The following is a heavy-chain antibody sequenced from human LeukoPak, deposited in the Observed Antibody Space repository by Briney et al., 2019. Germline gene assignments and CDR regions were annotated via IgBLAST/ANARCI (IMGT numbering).Heavy chain of an antibody. CDR3: ARSPDYSNYVDYYYYGMDV. V-gene: IGHV4-59*01. D-gene: IGHD4-11*01. Sequence: PSETLSLTCTVSGGSISSYYWSWIRQPPGKGLEWIGNIYNSGSTNYNPSLKSRVTISVDTSKNQFSLRLSSVTAADTAVYYCARSPDYSNYVDYYYYGMDVWGQGTTVAVSS. J-gene: IGHJ6*02. CDR2: IYNSGST. CDR1: GGSISSYY.